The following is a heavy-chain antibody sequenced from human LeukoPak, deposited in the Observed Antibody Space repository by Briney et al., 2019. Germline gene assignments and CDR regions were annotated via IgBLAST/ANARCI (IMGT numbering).Heavy chain of an antibody. D-gene: IGHD2-21*02. CDR1: GGSVSSYY. CDR2: IYYSGST. V-gene: IGHV4-59*08. CDR3: ARLQVHCGGDCYTRWFDP. J-gene: IGHJ5*02. Sequence: PSETLSLTCTVSGGSVSSYYWSWIRQPPGKGLEWIAYIYYSGSTKYNPSLKSRVTISLDRSKDQFSLKLRSVTAADTAVYYCARLQVHCGGDCYTRWFDPWGQGTLVTVSS.